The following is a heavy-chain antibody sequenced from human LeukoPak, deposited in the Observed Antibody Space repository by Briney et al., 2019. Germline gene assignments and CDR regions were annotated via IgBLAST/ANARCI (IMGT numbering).Heavy chain of an antibody. J-gene: IGHJ4*02. D-gene: IGHD6-13*01. CDR3: ARRWSFDY. V-gene: IGHV3-30*04. CDR2: IPYDGSDK. Sequence: PGRSLRLSCAASAFTFNIYAMHWVRQAPGKGLEWVAVIPYDGSDKYYADSVKGRFTISRDNSNNTLYLQMNSLRVEDTAVYYCARRWSFDYWGQGTLVTVSS. CDR1: AFTFNIYA.